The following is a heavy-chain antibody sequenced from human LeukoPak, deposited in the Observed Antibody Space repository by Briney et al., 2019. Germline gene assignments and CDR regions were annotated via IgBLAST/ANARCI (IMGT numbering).Heavy chain of an antibody. CDR3: ARDRGYNNAFDI. Sequence: GGSLRLSCAASGFTFSSYVMHWVRQAPGKGLEWVAVIWYDGSNKYYADSVKGRFTISRDNSKNTLYLQMSSLRAEDTAVYYCARDRGYNNAFDIWGQGTMVTVSS. J-gene: IGHJ3*02. V-gene: IGHV3-33*01. CDR2: IWYDGSNK. CDR1: GFTFSSYV. D-gene: IGHD5-24*01.